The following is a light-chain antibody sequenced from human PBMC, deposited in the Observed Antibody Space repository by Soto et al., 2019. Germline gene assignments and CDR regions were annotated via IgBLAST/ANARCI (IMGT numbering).Light chain of an antibody. J-gene: IGLJ3*02. Sequence: QSVLTQPPSASGTPGQRVTISCSGSSSNIGSNIVNWYQQFPGTAPKLLIYSNNPRPSGVPDRFSGSKSGTSDSLAISGLQSEDEADYYCAAWDDSLNGWVFGGGTKLTVL. CDR1: SSNIGSNI. V-gene: IGLV1-44*01. CDR3: AAWDDSLNGWV. CDR2: SNN.